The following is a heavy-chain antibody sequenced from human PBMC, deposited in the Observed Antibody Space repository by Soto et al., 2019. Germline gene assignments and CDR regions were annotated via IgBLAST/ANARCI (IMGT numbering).Heavy chain of an antibody. D-gene: IGHD3-3*01. V-gene: IGHV4-34*01. J-gene: IGHJ4*02. CDR1: GGSFSGYY. Sequence: SETLSLTCAVYGGSFSGYYWSWIRQPPGKGLEWIGEINHSGSTNYNPSLKSRVTISVDTSKNQFSLKLSSVTAADTAVYYCARGKGLRFLEWLPSYYFDYWGQGTMVTVSS. CDR2: INHSGST. CDR3: ARGKGLRFLEWLPSYYFDY.